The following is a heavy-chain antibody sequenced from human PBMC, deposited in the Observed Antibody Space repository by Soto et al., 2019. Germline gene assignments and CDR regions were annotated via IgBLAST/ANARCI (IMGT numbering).Heavy chain of an antibody. J-gene: IGHJ6*02. CDR2: IFVSCDP. CDR3: GRLVGRTYNIYHHYALDV. D-gene: IGHD1-26*01. Sequence: GGSLRLSCAASGFNVNSIYMSWVRQAPGKGLEWLSVIFVSCDPYYADSVKGRFTVSRDTSKKTVDLEMNSLRAEDTAVCYCGRLVGRTYNIYHHYALDVRRRETTVTVS. CDR1: GFNVNSIY. V-gene: IGHV3-53*01.